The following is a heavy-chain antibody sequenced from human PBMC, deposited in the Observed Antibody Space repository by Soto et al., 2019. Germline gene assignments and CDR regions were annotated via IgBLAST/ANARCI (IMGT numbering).Heavy chain of an antibody. J-gene: IGHJ5*02. CDR3: ARGQRFSDWFDP. V-gene: IGHV4-4*07. CDR1: GGTISGYY. CDR2: IYSSGNT. D-gene: IGHD3-3*01. Sequence: ETLSLTCSVSGGTISGYYWTWIRQPAGKGLEWIGRIYSSGNTKYNPSLQSRVTMSLDTSNNQFYLRLTSVTAADTAVHYCARGQRFSDWFDPWGQGTLVTV.